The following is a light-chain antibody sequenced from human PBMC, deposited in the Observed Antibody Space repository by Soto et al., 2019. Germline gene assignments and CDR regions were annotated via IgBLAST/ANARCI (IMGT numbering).Light chain of an antibody. J-gene: IGLJ2*01. Sequence: QSALTQPASVSGSPGQSITISCTGTSSDVGSYNLVSWYRQHPGKAPKLMIYEGGKRPSGVSNRFSGSKSGNTASLTISGLQAEDEADYYCCSYAGSSTFVVFGGGTKLTVL. CDR2: EGG. CDR3: CSYAGSSTFVV. V-gene: IGLV2-23*03. CDR1: SSDVGSYNL.